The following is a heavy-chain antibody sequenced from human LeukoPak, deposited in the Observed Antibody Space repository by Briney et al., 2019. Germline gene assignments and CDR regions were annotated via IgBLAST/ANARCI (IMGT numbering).Heavy chain of an antibody. D-gene: IGHD4-17*01. CDR2: IRYDGSNK. Sequence: GGSLRLSCAASGFTFSSYGMHWVRQAPGKGLEWVAFIRYDGSNKYYADSVKGRFTISRDNSKNTLYLQMNSLRAEDTAVYYCAKDKATVTTSLFDYWGQGTLVTVSS. CDR3: AKDKATVTTSLFDY. J-gene: IGHJ4*02. CDR1: GFTFSSYG. V-gene: IGHV3-30*02.